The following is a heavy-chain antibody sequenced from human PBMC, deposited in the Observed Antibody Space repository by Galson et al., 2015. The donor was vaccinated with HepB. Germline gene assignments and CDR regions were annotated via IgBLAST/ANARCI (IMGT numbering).Heavy chain of an antibody. V-gene: IGHV1-69*04. D-gene: IGHD4-17*01. Sequence: SVKVSCKASGGTFSNYAISWVRQAPGQGLEWMGRIIPILGIANYAQKFQGRVTITADKSTSTAYMELSSLRSEDTAVYYCARDDGWDYGDYGGDGYWGQGTLVTVSS. CDR3: ARDDGWDYGDYGGDGY. CDR1: GGTFSNYA. CDR2: IIPILGIA. J-gene: IGHJ4*02.